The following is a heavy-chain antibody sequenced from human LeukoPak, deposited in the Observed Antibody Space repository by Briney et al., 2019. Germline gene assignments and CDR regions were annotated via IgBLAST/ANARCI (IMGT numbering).Heavy chain of an antibody. D-gene: IGHD3-22*01. CDR2: IYWDDDK. Sequence: SGPTLVKPTQTLTLACTFSGFSLSTSGVGVGWIRQPPGKALEWLALIYWDDDKRFSPSLKSRLTITKDTSKNQVVLTMTNMDPVDTATYYCAHTRTYDTSGLIPSWGQGTLVTVSS. V-gene: IGHV2-5*02. J-gene: IGHJ5*02. CDR3: AHTRTYDTSGLIPS. CDR1: GFSLSTSGVG.